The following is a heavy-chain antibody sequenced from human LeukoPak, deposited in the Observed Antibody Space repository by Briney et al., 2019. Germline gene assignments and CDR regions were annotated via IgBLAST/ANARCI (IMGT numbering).Heavy chain of an antibody. CDR1: ALSSSSVA. D-gene: IGHD3-10*02. V-gene: IGHV3-23*01. CDR2: IGSDGKT. Sequence: PGGSLRPSLEASALSSSSVAITSVRQAPGKGLEWVSSIGSDGKTHYSESVKGRFVISRDNIGGMVFLLLNSLRVEDTALYDCERDLHYSVAMDVWGQGTTVTVSS. J-gene: IGHJ6*02. CDR3: ERDLHYSVAMDV.